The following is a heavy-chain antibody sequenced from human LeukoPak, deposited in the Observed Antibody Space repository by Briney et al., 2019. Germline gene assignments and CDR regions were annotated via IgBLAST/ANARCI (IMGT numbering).Heavy chain of an antibody. CDR3: ARQIEAGATSPFDY. V-gene: IGHV5-10-1*01. CDR1: GYSFTTLY. D-gene: IGHD1-26*01. J-gene: IGHJ4*02. Sequence: RGESLQISCQASGYSFTTLYISWVRQMPGKGLEWMGRIDPSDSYTDYSPAFEGHVTISVDQSINTAFLQWSSLKASDTAMYYCARQIEAGATSPFDYWGQGTLVTVSS. CDR2: IDPSDSYT.